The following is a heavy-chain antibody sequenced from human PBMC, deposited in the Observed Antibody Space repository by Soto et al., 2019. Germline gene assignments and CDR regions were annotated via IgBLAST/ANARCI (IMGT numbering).Heavy chain of an antibody. J-gene: IGHJ3*02. D-gene: IGHD4-17*01. CDR2: IRSTDSSI. CDR1: GFTFSDYS. Sequence: QEQLVESGGGLVKPGGSLRLSCAASGFTFSDYSMSWIRQAPGKGLEWISYIRSTDSSIFYADSVKGRFTISRDNARSSLYLQIDSLRAEDTAVYYCARRSAVTTSHSFDIWGQGTMVTASS. V-gene: IGHV3-11*01. CDR3: ARRSAVTTSHSFDI.